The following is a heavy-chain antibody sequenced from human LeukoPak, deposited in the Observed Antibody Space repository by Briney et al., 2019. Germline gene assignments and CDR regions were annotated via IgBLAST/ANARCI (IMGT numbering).Heavy chain of an antibody. Sequence: PSETLSLTCAVYGGSFSGYQWSWIRQPPGKGLEWIGEVNHSGSTNYIPSLKSRVSISVDTSKNQFSLKLSSVTAADTAVYYCARGGNIWSGLSGRNWFDPWGQGTLITVSS. CDR2: VNHSGST. CDR1: GGSFSGYQ. D-gene: IGHD3-3*01. J-gene: IGHJ5*02. CDR3: ARGGNIWSGLSGRNWFDP. V-gene: IGHV4-34*01.